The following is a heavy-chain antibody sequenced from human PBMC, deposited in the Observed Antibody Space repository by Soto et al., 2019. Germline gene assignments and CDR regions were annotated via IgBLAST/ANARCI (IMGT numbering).Heavy chain of an antibody. Sequence: ESGGGVVQPGRSLRLSCAASGFTFSSYGMHWVRQAPGKGLEWVAVISYDGSNKYYADSVKGRFTISRDNSKNTLYLQMNSLRAEDTAVYYCAKPHYYDSSGYVYWGHGTLVTVSS. D-gene: IGHD3-22*01. CDR1: GFTFSSYG. CDR2: ISYDGSNK. V-gene: IGHV3-30*18. CDR3: AKPHYYDSSGYVY. J-gene: IGHJ4*01.